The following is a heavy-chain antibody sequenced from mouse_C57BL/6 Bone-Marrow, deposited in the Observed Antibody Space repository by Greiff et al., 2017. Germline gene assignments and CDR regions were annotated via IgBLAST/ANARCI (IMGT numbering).Heavy chain of an antibody. CDR3: AKGAAQAAWLAY. CDR2: INPYNGGT. V-gene: IGHV1-19*01. Sequence: EVQLQESGPVLVKPGASVKMSCTASGYTFTDYYMNWVKQSHGKSLEWIGVINPYNGGTSYNSKFKGKATMTVDKSSSTAYMELNSLTSEDSAVYYCAKGAAQAAWLAYWGQGTLVTVSA. J-gene: IGHJ3*01. D-gene: IGHD3-2*02. CDR1: GYTFTDYY.